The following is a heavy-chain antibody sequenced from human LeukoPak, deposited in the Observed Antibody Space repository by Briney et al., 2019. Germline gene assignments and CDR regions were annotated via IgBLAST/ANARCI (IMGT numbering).Heavy chain of an antibody. J-gene: IGHJ4*02. Sequence: KPSETLSLTCTVSGGSISSSSYYWGWIRQPPGKGLEWIGSIYYSGSTYYNPSLKSRVTISVDTSKNQLSLKLSSVTAADTAVYYCARHCTNGVCYTDFDYWGQGTLVTVSS. CDR2: IYYSGST. CDR3: ARHCTNGVCYTDFDY. V-gene: IGHV4-39*01. CDR1: GGSISSSSYY. D-gene: IGHD2-8*01.